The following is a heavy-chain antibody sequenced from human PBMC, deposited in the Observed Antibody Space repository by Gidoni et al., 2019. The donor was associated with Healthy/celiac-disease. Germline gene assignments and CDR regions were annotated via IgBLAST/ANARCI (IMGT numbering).Heavy chain of an antibody. CDR3: AKEPPIFTWWFDY. J-gene: IGHJ4*02. Sequence: EVQLVESGGGLVQTGGSLRLSCEASGFTFSSYAMSWVRQAPGKGLGSVSAISGSGVSTYYADSVKGRFTISRDNSNNPLYLQINSLRAEDTAVYYCAKEPPIFTWWFDYWGQGTLVTVSS. CDR1: GFTFSSYA. D-gene: IGHD2-15*01. V-gene: IGHV3-23*04. CDR2: ISGSGVST.